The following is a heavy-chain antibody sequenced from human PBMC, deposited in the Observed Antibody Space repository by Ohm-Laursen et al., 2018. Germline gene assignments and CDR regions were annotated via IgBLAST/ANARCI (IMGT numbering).Heavy chain of an antibody. CDR1: GGSISSHY. V-gene: IGHV4-59*08. J-gene: IGHJ4*02. CDR3: ARLNPYYDSSGFPDY. D-gene: IGHD3-22*01. CDR2: IYYSGST. Sequence: PGTLSLTCTVSGGSISSHYWSWIRQPPGKGLEWIGYIYYSGSTNSNPSFKSRVTISANTSKNQFSLKLSSVTAADTAVYYCARLNPYYDSSGFPDYWGQGTLVTVS.